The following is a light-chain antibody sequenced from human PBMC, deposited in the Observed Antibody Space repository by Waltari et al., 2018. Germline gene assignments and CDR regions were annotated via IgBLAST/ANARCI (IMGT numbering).Light chain of an antibody. J-gene: IGKJ1*01. CDR2: RAS. Sequence: EIVLTQSPGTASLSPGERVTLSCSASQGVGSSSLAWYQQKPGQAPGLVIYRASRRATGIPAGLSGSGSGTDFSLTISRLEPEDFAGYYCQQHGTLPATFGQGTKVEIK. V-gene: IGKV3-20*01. CDR3: QQHGTLPAT. CDR1: QGVGSSS.